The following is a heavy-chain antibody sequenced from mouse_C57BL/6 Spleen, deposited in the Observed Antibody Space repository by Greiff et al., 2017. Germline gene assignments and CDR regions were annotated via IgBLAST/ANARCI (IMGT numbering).Heavy chain of an antibody. D-gene: IGHD2-5*01. J-gene: IGHJ2*01. CDR3: ARGGSNYPTLDY. CDR2: ISSGSSTI. CDR1: GFTFSDYG. V-gene: IGHV5-17*01. Sequence: EVQLVESGGGLVKPGGSLKLSCAASGFTFSDYGMHWVRQAPEKGLEWVAYISSGSSTIYYADKVKGRFTISRDNAKNTLFLQMTSLRSEDTAMYYCARGGSNYPTLDYWGQGTTLTVSS.